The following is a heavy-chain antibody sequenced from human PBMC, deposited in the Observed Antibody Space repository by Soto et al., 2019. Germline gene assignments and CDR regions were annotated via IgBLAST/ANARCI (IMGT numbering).Heavy chain of an antibody. Sequence: GGSLRLSCAASGFTFSSYAMSWVRQAPGKGLEWVSAISGSGGSTYYADSVKGRFTISRDNSKNTLYLQMNSLRAEDTAVYYCAKGDLMTTVTFADYGMDVWGQGPTVTVSS. CDR1: GFTFSSYA. J-gene: IGHJ6*02. CDR3: AKGDLMTTVTFADYGMDV. CDR2: ISGSGGST. D-gene: IGHD4-4*01. V-gene: IGHV3-23*01.